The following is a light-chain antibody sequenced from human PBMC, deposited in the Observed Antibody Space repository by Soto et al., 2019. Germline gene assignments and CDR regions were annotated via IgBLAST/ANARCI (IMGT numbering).Light chain of an antibody. CDR3: QQYKSYSSWT. Sequence: DLQMTQSPSTLSASVGDRVTITCRASQSISSWSAWYQQKLGRAPRLLIYKASYLQSWVPSTFSGSGSWTEFTLTISSLQPHDFATYYCQQYKSYSSWTFGQGTKVDIK. V-gene: IGKV1-5*03. CDR2: KAS. J-gene: IGKJ1*01. CDR1: QSISSW.